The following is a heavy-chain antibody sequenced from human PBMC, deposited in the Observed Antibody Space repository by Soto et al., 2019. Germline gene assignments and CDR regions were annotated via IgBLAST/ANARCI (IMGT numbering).Heavy chain of an antibody. V-gene: IGHV3-43*01. J-gene: IGHJ5*01. CDR2: ISWDGGST. Sequence: EVQLVESGGDVVQPGGSLRLSCAASGFTFEDYTIHWVRQAPGKGLEWVSLISWDGGSTYFADSVKGRFTISRDNSKNSLYLQMNSLKTEDTAFYYCAKDGSQKDGDENWLDSWGQGTLVTVSS. CDR3: AKDGSQKDGDENWLDS. CDR1: GFTFEDYT. D-gene: IGHD7-27*01.